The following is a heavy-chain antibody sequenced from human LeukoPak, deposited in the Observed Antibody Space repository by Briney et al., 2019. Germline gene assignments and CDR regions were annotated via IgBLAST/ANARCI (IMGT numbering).Heavy chain of an antibody. V-gene: IGHV1-2*02. J-gene: IGHJ4*02. CDR3: ARSKVLIRGYSYGLWDY. CDR2: INPNSGGT. CDR1: GYTFTGYY. Sequence: ASVKVSCKASGYTFTGYYMHWVRQAPGQGLEWMGWINPNSGGTNYAQKFQGRVTMTRDTSISTAYMELSRLRSDDTAVYYCARSKVLIRGYSYGLWDYWGQGTLVTVSS. D-gene: IGHD5-18*01.